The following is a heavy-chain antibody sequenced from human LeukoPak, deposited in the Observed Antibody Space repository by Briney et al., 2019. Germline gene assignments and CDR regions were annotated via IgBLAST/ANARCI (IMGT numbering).Heavy chain of an antibody. J-gene: IGHJ4*02. CDR2: FDPDDGET. CDR1: GYTLTELS. V-gene: IGHV1-24*01. D-gene: IGHD3-22*01. CDR3: ATMGVYYYDSRDY. Sequence: ASVTVSCKVSGYTLTELSMHWMRQAPGQGLEWMGGFDPDDGETIYAQKFQGSVTMTEDTSTDTAYMELSSLRSEDTAVYYCATMGVYYYDSRDYWGQGTLVTVSS.